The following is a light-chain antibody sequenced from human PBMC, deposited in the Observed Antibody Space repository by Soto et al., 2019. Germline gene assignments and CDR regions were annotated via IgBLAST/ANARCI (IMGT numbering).Light chain of an antibody. CDR2: ATS. CDR1: QSVSSRY. CDR3: QQYGSSSWT. Sequence: EIVFTQSPGTLSLSPGERAPLSCRASQSVSSRYLAWYQQKPGQPHRLVMYATSSRATGIPARFSGSGSGRDFTLTIRRLEPEDVAVYYCQQYGSSSWTFGQVTNVEIK. J-gene: IGKJ1*01. V-gene: IGKV3-20*01.